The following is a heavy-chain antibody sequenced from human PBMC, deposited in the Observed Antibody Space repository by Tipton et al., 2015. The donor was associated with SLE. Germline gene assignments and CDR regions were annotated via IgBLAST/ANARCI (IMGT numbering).Heavy chain of an antibody. Sequence: TLSLTCTVSGGSLTNIDYYWGWIRQPPGKGLEWIGSVYYTGNTFYNPSLKSRVTISVDTSKNQFSLNLSSVTAADTAVYYCARDEYRYDTTGYHLLGHFDFWGQGTLVTVSS. CDR1: GGSLTNIDYY. D-gene: IGHD3-22*01. CDR3: ARDEYRYDTTGYHLLGHFDF. CDR2: VYYTGNT. J-gene: IGHJ4*02. V-gene: IGHV4-39*07.